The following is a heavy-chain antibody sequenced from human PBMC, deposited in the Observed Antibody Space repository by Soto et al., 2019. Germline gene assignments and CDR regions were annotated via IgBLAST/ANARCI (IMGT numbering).Heavy chain of an antibody. V-gene: IGHV1-3*01. Sequence: ASVKVSCKASGYTFTSYGMNWVRQAPGRGLEWMGWINPGNGNTKYSQKFQGRVIIGRDTSASTAYMELSSLRSEDTAVYYCARGGYFDSSNYLAYWGLGTLVTVSS. CDR1: GYTFTSYG. J-gene: IGHJ4*02. CDR2: INPGNGNT. D-gene: IGHD3-22*01. CDR3: ARGGYFDSSNYLAY.